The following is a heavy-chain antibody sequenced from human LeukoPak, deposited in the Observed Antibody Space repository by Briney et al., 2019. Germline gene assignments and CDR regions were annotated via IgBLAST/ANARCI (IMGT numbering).Heavy chain of an antibody. Sequence: PGGSLRLSCAASGFTFSSYAMHWVRQAPGKGLEWVAVISYDGSNKYYADSVKGRFTISRDNSKNTLYLQMNSLRAEDTAVYYCARPSGSLLKYYFDYWGQGTLVTVSS. D-gene: IGHD1-26*01. J-gene: IGHJ4*02. CDR1: GFTFSSYA. V-gene: IGHV3-30-3*01. CDR3: ARPSGSLLKYYFDY. CDR2: ISYDGSNK.